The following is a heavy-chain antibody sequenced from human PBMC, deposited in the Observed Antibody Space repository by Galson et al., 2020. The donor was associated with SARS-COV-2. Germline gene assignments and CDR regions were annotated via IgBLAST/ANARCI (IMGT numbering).Heavy chain of an antibody. D-gene: IGHD3-3*01. CDR1: GFTVTNNY. J-gene: IGHJ6*03. CDR3: ATQTVPDFFYYYMDV. CDR2: IFDDGDT. V-gene: IGHV3-66*02. Sequence: GSLRLSCAASGFTVTNNYITWVRQAPGKGLEWVSVIFDDGDTLYADSVRGRFTISRDSSKNTVYLQMNSLRADDTALYYCATQTVPDFFYYYMDVWGKGTTVTISS.